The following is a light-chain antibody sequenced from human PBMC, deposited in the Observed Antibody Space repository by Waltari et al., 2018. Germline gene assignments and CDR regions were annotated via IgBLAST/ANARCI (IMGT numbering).Light chain of an antibody. CDR3: QVWDSSPETVV. CDR1: NVGGKS. Sequence: SYVLTQPPSASVAPAKTDTIACGGNNVGGKSVQWYQQKPGQAPVLVVHDDNARPSGIPDRFSGSNSGDTATLTISRVEVGDEADYYCQVWDSSPETVVFGGGTKLTVL. V-gene: IGLV3-21*01. J-gene: IGLJ2*01. CDR2: DDN.